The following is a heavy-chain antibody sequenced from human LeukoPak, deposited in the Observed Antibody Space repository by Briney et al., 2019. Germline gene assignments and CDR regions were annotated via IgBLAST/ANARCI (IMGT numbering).Heavy chain of an antibody. CDR2: ISYDGSNK. Sequence: GSLRLSCAASGFTFSSYAMHWVRQAPGKGLEWVAVISYDGSNKYYADSVKGRFTISRDNSKNTLYLQMNSLRAEDTAVYYCARDPSMAGTYYYYMDVWGKGTTVTVSS. D-gene: IGHD6-19*01. J-gene: IGHJ6*03. V-gene: IGHV3-30*04. CDR1: GFTFSSYA. CDR3: ARDPSMAGTYYYYMDV.